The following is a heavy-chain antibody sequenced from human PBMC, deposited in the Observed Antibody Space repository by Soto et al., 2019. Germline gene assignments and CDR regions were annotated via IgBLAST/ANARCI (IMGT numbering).Heavy chain of an antibody. CDR3: AKENGYSSSWFEFDY. CDR2: ISGSGGST. J-gene: IGHJ4*02. CDR1: GFTFSSYA. D-gene: IGHD6-13*01. Sequence: EVQLLESGGGLVQPGGSLRLSCAAAGFTFSSYAMNWVRQAPGKGLQWVSAISGSGGSTYYADSVKGRFTISRDNSKNTLYLQMNSLRAEDTAVYYCAKENGYSSSWFEFDYWGQGTLVTVSS. V-gene: IGHV3-23*01.